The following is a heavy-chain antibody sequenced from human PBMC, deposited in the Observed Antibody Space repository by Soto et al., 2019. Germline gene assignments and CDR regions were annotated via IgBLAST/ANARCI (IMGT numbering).Heavy chain of an antibody. CDR3: ARFIAVAGTIRENWFDP. CDR2: INAGNGNT. D-gene: IGHD6-19*01. Sequence: ASVKVSCKASGYTFTSYAMHWVRQAPGQRLEWMGWINAGNGNTKYLQKFQGRVTITRDTSASTAYMELSSLRSEDTAVYYCARFIAVAGTIRENWFDPWGQGTLVTVSS. V-gene: IGHV1-3*01. J-gene: IGHJ5*02. CDR1: GYTFTSYA.